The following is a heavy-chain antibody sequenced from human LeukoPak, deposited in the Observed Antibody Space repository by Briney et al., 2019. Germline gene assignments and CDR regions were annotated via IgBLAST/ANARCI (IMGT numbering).Heavy chain of an antibody. J-gene: IGHJ4*02. V-gene: IGHV3-43*01. D-gene: IGHD6-13*01. CDR2: MSWNGGDT. CDR3: ARGVPGSSSWDYFDY. CDR1: GFTFDDCV. Sequence: GGSLRLSCAASGFTFDDCVMHWVRQAPGKGLDWVSLMSWNGGDTDYADSVKGRFTISRDNNKNFLYLQTNSLRSEDTALYYCARGVPGSSSWDYFDYWGQGTLVTVSS.